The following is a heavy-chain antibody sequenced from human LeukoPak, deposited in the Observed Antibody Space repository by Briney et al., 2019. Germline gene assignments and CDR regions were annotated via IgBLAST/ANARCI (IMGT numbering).Heavy chain of an antibody. J-gene: IGHJ4*02. V-gene: IGHV3-30*03. CDR3: ALGGGYYYGAVDY. D-gene: IGHD3-10*01. CDR2: ISYDGSNK. Sequence: GGSLRLSCAASGFTFSSYGMHWVRQAPGKGLEWVAVISYDGSNKYYADSVKGRFTISRDNSKNTLYLQMNSLRAEDTAVYYCALGGGYYYGAVDYWVQGTLVTVSS. CDR1: GFTFSSYG.